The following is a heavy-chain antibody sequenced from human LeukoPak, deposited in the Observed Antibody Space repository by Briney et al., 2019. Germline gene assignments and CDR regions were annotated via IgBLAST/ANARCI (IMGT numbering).Heavy chain of an antibody. CDR1: GGSFSGYY. V-gene: IGHV4-34*01. CDR3: ARVGSGYSSSWLPYSCYGMDV. J-gene: IGHJ6*02. Sequence: PSETLSLTCAVYGGSFSGYYWSWIRQPPGKGLEWIGEINHSGSTNYNPSLKSRVTISVDTSKNQFSLKLSSVTAADTAVYYCARVGSGYSSSWLPYSCYGMDVWGQGTTVTVSS. CDR2: INHSGST. D-gene: IGHD6-13*01.